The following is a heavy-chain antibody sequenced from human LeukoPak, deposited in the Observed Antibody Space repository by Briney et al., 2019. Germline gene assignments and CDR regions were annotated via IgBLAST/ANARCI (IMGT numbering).Heavy chain of an antibody. D-gene: IGHD3-3*01. CDR3: ARSDDFWSGYYTAPPDY. Sequence: ASETLSLTCTVSGGSISSYYWSWIRQPPGKGLEWIGYIYYSGSTNYNPSLKSRVTISVDTSKNQFSLKLSSVTAADTAVYYYARSDDFWSGYYTAPPDYWGQGTLVTVSS. J-gene: IGHJ4*02. CDR2: IYYSGST. CDR1: GGSISSYY. V-gene: IGHV4-59*01.